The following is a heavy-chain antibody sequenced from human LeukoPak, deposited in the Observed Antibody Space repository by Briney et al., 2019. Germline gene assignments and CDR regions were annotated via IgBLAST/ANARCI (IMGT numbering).Heavy chain of an antibody. V-gene: IGHV5-51*01. J-gene: IGHJ4*02. D-gene: IGHD3-10*01. CDR3: AIRSVQFGELSSFGY. CDR1: GSSFTSYW. Sequence: GASLKISCKGSGSSFTSYWIGWVRQMPGKGLEWMGIIYPGDSDTRYSPSFQGQVTISADKSISTAYLQWSSLKASDTAMYYCAIRSVQFGELSSFGYWGQGTLVTVSS. CDR2: IYPGDSDT.